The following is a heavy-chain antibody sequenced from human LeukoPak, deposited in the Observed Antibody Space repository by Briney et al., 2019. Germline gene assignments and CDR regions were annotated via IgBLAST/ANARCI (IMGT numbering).Heavy chain of an antibody. CDR1: GFTFSSYS. Sequence: GGSLRLSCAASGFTFSSYSMNWVRQAPGKGLEWVSSISSSSSYIYYADLVKGRFTISRDNAKNSLYLQMNSLRAEDTAVYYCAREPGSSGWYDNWFDPWGQGTLVTVSS. CDR3: AREPGSSGWYDNWFDP. V-gene: IGHV3-21*01. D-gene: IGHD6-19*01. CDR2: ISSSSSYI. J-gene: IGHJ5*02.